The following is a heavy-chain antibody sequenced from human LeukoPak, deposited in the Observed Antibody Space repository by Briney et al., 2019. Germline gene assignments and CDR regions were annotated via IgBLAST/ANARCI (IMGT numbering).Heavy chain of an antibody. CDR1: GFTFSDYY. CDR3: ARDPYCSSTSCDYFDY. J-gene: IGHJ4*02. V-gene: IGHV3-11*01. CDR2: ISSSGSTI. Sequence: GGSLRLSCAASGFTFSDYYMSWIRQAPGKGLEWVSYISSSGSTIYYADSVKGRFTISRDNAKNSLYLQMNSRRAEDTAVYYCARDPYCSSTSCDYFDYWGQGTLVTVSS. D-gene: IGHD2-2*01.